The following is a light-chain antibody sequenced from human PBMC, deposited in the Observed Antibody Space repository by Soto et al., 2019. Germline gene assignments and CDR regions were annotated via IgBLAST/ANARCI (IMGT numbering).Light chain of an antibody. J-gene: IGKJ2*01. V-gene: IGKV1-9*01. CDR1: QGITTY. Sequence: DIPMTQSPSFLSASVGDRVTITCRASQGITTYLAWYQQKPGKAPKLLISAASTLQPGVPSRFSGSGSGTEFTLTISSLQPEDFATYYCHQYNTYLYTFGQGTKLEIK. CDR3: HQYNTYLYT. CDR2: AAS.